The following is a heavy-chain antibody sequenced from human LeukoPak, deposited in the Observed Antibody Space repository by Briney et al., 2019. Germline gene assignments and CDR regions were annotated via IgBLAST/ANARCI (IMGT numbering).Heavy chain of an antibody. J-gene: IGHJ4*02. CDR3: ARRRMRFDS. D-gene: IGHD2-8*01. CDR1: GGSISSSSYY. V-gene: IGHV4-39*07. Sequence: SETLSLTCTTSGGSISSSSYYWGWIRQPPGKGLEWIGSIYYSGSTYYNPSLKSRVTISVDTSKNQFSLQLNSVTAADTAVYYCARRRMRFDSWGQGTLVTVSS. CDR2: IYYSGST.